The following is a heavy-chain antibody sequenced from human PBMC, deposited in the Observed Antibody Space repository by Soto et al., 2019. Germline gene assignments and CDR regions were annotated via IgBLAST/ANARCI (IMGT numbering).Heavy chain of an antibody. J-gene: IGHJ4*02. CDR2: IKSKSDGGTS. CDR1: GFTFNNAW. CDR3: TAGSPFNY. V-gene: IGHV3-15*01. Sequence: AGGSLRLSCAASGFTFNNAWMSWVRQAPGKGLEWVGRIKSKSDGGTSDYTAPVRGRFTISSDDSKNTVYLQMNSLKTEDTAVYYCTAGSPFNYWGQGTLVTVSS.